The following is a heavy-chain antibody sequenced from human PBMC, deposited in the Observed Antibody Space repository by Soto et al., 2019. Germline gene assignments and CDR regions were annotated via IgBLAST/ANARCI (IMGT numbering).Heavy chain of an antibody. Sequence: SLRLSCAASGFTFSSYSMNWVRQAPGKGLEWVSSISRTSKYIYYPDSVRGRFTVSRDNAKNSLFLQMNSLRAEDTAVYYCARDLSSTESLFDSWGQGTLVTVSS. CDR2: ISRTSKYI. D-gene: IGHD1-26*01. J-gene: IGHJ5*01. CDR3: ARDLSSTESLFDS. V-gene: IGHV3-21*01. CDR1: GFTFSSYS.